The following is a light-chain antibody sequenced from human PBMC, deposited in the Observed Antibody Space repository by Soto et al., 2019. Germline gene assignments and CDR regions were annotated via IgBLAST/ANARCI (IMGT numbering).Light chain of an antibody. CDR1: SSNIGSNT. Sequence: ALTQPPSASGTPGQRVTISCSGSSSNIGSNTVNWYQQLPRTAPKLLIYSNNQRPSGVPDRFSGSKSGTSASLAISGLQSEDEADYYCAAWDDILNGSYVFVTASKVTVL. CDR2: SNN. CDR3: AAWDDILNGSYV. J-gene: IGLJ1*01. V-gene: IGLV1-44*01.